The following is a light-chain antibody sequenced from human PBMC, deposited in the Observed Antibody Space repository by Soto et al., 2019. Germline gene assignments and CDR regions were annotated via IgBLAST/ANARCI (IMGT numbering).Light chain of an antibody. Sequence: DIQVTQSPSSLSASVGDRVTITCRASQDIASYLAWYQHKPGRAPELLIHAASSLQSGVPSRFSGSGSGTDFTLTINSLQPEDFATYYCQQAYSFPITFGQGTLLEVK. CDR3: QQAYSFPIT. CDR2: AAS. CDR1: QDIASY. V-gene: IGKV1D-12*01. J-gene: IGKJ5*01.